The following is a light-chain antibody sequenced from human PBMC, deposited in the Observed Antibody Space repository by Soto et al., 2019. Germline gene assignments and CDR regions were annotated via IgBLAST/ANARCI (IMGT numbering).Light chain of an antibody. Sequence: EIVLTQSPGTLSLSPGERATLSCRASQSISSSYLAWYQQKPGQAPRLLIYGASSRATGIPDRFSGSGSGTDFTLTIRRLDPEDFAVYYCQQYGSSPPYTFGQGTKLEI. V-gene: IGKV3-20*01. J-gene: IGKJ2*01. CDR3: QQYGSSPPYT. CDR2: GAS. CDR1: QSISSSY.